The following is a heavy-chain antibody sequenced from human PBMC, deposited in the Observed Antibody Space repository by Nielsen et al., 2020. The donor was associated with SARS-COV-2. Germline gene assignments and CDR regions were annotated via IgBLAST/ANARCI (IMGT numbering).Heavy chain of an antibody. V-gene: IGHV6-1*01. CDR2: TYYRSKWYN. CDR3: ASIQAPGKGFDY. Sequence: SETLSLTCAISGDIVSSNSAAWNWIRQSPSRGLEWLGRTYYRSKWYNDYAVSVKSRITINPDTSKNQFSLQLNSVTPEDTAVYYCASIQAPGKGFDYWGQGTLVTVSS. CDR1: GDIVSSNSAA. J-gene: IGHJ4*02. D-gene: IGHD1-1*01.